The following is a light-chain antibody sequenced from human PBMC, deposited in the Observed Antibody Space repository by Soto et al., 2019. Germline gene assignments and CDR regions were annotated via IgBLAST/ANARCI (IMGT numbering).Light chain of an antibody. CDR1: SSDVGGYNY. CDR3: NSYSSGSTPYV. CDR2: DVS. Sequence: QSALTQPASVSGSPGQSITISCTGTSSDVGGYNYVSWYQHHPGKAPKLIIYDVSNRPSGVSNRFSGSKSGNTASLTISGLQPEDEADYYCNSYSSGSTPYVFGTGTKVTVL. J-gene: IGLJ1*01. V-gene: IGLV2-14*03.